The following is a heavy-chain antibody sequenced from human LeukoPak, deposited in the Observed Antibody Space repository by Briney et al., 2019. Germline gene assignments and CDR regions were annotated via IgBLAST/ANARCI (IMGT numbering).Heavy chain of an antibody. CDR1: GFTFSSFA. Sequence: GESLRLSCAASGFTFSSFAMSWVRQAPGKGLGWVSTIDGPTDRTHYADSVMGRFTISRDNSKNTLYLQMNTLGAEDTAVYCCATWVGAHFDYWGQGTLVTVSS. V-gene: IGHV3-23*01. CDR2: IDGPTDRT. CDR3: ATWVGAHFDY. D-gene: IGHD1-26*01. J-gene: IGHJ4*02.